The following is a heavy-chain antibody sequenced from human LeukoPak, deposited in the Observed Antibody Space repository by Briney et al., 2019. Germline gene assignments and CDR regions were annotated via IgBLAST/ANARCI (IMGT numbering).Heavy chain of an antibody. J-gene: IGHJ3*02. V-gene: IGHV4-59*01. Sequence: SETLSLTCTVSGGSISSYYWSWIRQPPGKGLEWIGYIYYGGSTNYNPSLKSRVTISVDTSKNQFSLKLSSVTAADTAVYYCARGGYYDSSGYSHLKALDAFDIWGQGTMVTVSS. D-gene: IGHD3-22*01. CDR2: IYYGGST. CDR3: ARGGYYDSSGYSHLKALDAFDI. CDR1: GGSISSYY.